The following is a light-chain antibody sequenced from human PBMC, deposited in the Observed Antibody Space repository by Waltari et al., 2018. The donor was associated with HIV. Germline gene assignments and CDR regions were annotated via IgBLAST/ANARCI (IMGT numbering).Light chain of an antibody. CDR3: AAWDDSLNVV. Sequence: QSVLTQPPSASGTPGQRVTISCSGSSYNIGSDTVNWYQQLPGTAPKLLIYSNNQRPSGFPDLFSGSNSGTSASLAISGLQSEDEADYYCAAWDDSLNVVFGGGTKLTVL. V-gene: IGLV1-44*01. CDR1: SYNIGSDT. CDR2: SNN. J-gene: IGLJ2*01.